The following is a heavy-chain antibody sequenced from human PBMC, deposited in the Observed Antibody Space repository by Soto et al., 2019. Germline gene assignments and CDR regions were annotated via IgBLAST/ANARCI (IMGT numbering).Heavy chain of an antibody. Sequence: GGSLRLSCAASGFSFSSYGMHWVRQAPGKGLEWVAVISYDGSNKYYADSVKGRFTISRDNTKNTLYLQMNSLKAEDTAIYYCAKDLRPYCSGGSCYTDYWGQGT. D-gene: IGHD2-15*01. J-gene: IGHJ4*02. CDR3: AKDLRPYCSGGSCYTDY. V-gene: IGHV3-30*18. CDR2: ISYDGSNK. CDR1: GFSFSSYG.